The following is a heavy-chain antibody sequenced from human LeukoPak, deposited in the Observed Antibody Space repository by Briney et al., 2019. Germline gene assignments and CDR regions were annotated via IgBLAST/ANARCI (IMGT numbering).Heavy chain of an antibody. CDR3: ARERDDYDDPGPIDY. Sequence: PGGSLRLSCAASGFGFSRYWMHWVRQAPGTGLKWVSRIYRDGSTTDYADSVKGRFSISRDNSKNTLYLDMTSLRAGDTAVYYCARERDDYDDPGPIDYWGQGTLVTVSS. CDR2: IYRDGSTT. J-gene: IGHJ4*01. D-gene: IGHD4-17*01. V-gene: IGHV3-74*01. CDR1: GFGFSRYW.